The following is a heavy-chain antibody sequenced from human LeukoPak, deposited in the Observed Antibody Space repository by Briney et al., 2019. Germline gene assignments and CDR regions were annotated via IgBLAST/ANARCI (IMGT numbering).Heavy chain of an antibody. CDR3: AKDLGYNYGHPLAY. D-gene: IGHD5-18*01. CDR1: GFTFDTYA. V-gene: IGHV3-23*01. J-gene: IGHJ4*02. CDR2: ISSSGDSS. Sequence: GGTLRLSCAASGFTFDTYAMTWVRQAPGKGLGWVSTISSSGDSSYYADSVKGRFTISRDNSKNTLYLQMSSLRVEDTALYYCAKDLGYNYGHPLAYWGQGTLVTVSS.